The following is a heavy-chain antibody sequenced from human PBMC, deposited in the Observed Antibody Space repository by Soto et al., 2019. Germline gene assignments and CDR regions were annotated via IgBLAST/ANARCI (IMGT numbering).Heavy chain of an antibody. J-gene: IGHJ4*02. CDR2: INHSGST. V-gene: IGHV4-34*01. D-gene: IGHD5-12*01. CDR3: ARGKYSGYDY. CDR1: GGSFSGYY. Sequence: PSETLSLTCAVYGGSFSGYYWSWIRQPPGKGLEWIGEINHSGSTNYNPSLKSRVTKSVDTSKNQFSLKLSSVTAADTAVYYCARGKYSGYDYWGQGTLVTVSS.